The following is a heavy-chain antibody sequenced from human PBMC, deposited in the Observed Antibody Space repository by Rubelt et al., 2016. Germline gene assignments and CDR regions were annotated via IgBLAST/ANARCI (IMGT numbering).Heavy chain of an antibody. CDR3: ARDQRAFDI. D-gene: IGHD6-25*01. J-gene: IGHJ3*02. Sequence: QVQLQQSGPGLVKPSQTLSLTCAISGDSVSSNSAAWNWIRQSPSRGLEWLGRTYYRSNALHDYVGSVESRITLKPDTSKNPFTMQLNCVTPEDTAVYYCARDQRAFDIWGQGTMVTVSS. V-gene: IGHV6-1*01. CDR1: GDSVSSNSAA. CDR2: TYYRSNALH.